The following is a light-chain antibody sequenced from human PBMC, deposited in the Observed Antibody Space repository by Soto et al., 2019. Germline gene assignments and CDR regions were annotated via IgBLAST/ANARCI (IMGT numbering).Light chain of an antibody. CDR3: QQYENLPT. Sequence: DIQMTQSPSSLSASVGDRVTITCQASQNINNYLNWYQQKPGRAPKLLIYDASNLEAGVPTRFRGSGSGKDVTFTISRLQPEDIATYYCQQYENLPTFGQGTRLEIK. CDR1: QNINNY. CDR2: DAS. V-gene: IGKV1-33*01. J-gene: IGKJ5*01.